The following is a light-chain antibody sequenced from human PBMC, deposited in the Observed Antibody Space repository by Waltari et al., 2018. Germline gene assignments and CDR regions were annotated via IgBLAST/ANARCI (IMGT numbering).Light chain of an antibody. J-gene: IGLJ3*02. CDR3: CSYTRFATGV. Sequence: QSALTQPASVSGSLGQSITISCTGTSGDVGGYNHVSWYQQHPGKAPKLMIYEVTYRPSGISNRFSGSKSGNTASLTISGLQAEDEADYYCCSYTRFATGVFGGGTKLTVL. CDR2: EVT. CDR1: SGDVGGYNH. V-gene: IGLV2-14*01.